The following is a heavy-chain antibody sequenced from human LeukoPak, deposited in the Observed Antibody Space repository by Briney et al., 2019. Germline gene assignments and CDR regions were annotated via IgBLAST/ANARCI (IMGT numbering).Heavy chain of an antibody. V-gene: IGHV3-7*01. D-gene: IGHD3-10*01. Sequence: PGGSLRLSCASSGFTFSSYWMSWVRQAPGKGLEWVANIKQDGSEKYYVDSVKGRFTISRDNAKNSLYLQMNGLRAEDTAVYYCARDQAYGSGSLSFDYWGQGTLVTVSS. J-gene: IGHJ4*02. CDR1: GFTFSSYW. CDR3: ARDQAYGSGSLSFDY. CDR2: IKQDGSEK.